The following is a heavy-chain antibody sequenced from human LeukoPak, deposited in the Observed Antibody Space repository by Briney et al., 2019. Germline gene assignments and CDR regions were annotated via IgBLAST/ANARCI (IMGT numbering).Heavy chain of an antibody. J-gene: IGHJ4*02. Sequence: GGSLRLSCAASDFTFSSYAMNWVRQAPGKGLEWVGRIKSKTDGGTTDYAAPVKGRFTVSRDDSKDTPYLQMNSLKTEDTAVYYCITAYSSGWYAYWGQGTLVTVSS. CDR1: DFTFSSYA. CDR3: ITAYSSGWYAY. V-gene: IGHV3-15*07. D-gene: IGHD6-13*01. CDR2: IKSKTDGGTT.